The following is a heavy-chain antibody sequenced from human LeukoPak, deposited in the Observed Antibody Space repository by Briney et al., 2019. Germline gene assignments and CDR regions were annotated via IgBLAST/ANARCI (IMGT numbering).Heavy chain of an antibody. V-gene: IGHV3-23*01. Sequence: GGSLRLSRAASGFTFSTYAVSWVRQAPGKGLEWVSGISFSGDSTYYSDSVKGRFTISRDNSKNTLYLEMSSLRVEDTAEYYCAKSRCSTSCYGGDVWGQGTTVTVS. D-gene: IGHD2-2*01. CDR2: ISFSGDST. CDR3: AKSRCSTSCYGGDV. CDR1: GFTFSTYA. J-gene: IGHJ6*02.